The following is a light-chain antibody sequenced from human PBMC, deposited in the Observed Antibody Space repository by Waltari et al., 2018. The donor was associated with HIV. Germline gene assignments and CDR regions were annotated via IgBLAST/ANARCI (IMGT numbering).Light chain of an antibody. Sequence: NFMLTQPHSVSESPGKTVTISCTGSSGSIGTHYLQWYQQRPGSAPTTVIYEDNRRPSGVPDRFSGSIDSSSNSASLTISGLKTEDEDDYYCQSYDSTNHVVFGGGTKLTVL. CDR3: QSYDSTNHVV. CDR1: SGSIGTHY. J-gene: IGLJ2*01. CDR2: EDN. V-gene: IGLV6-57*02.